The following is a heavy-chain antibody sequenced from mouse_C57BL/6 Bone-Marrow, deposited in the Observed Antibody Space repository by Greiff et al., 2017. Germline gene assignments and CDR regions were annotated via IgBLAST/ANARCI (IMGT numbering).Heavy chain of an antibody. V-gene: IGHV1-55*01. CDR2: IYPGSGST. D-gene: IGHD3-3*01. CDR3: ARGGTYYCDY. CDR1: GYTFTSYW. J-gene: IGHJ2*01. Sequence: QVQLQQPGAELVKPGASVTMSCKASGYTFTSYWITWVKQRPGQGLEWIGDIYPGSGSTNYNEKFKSKATLTVDTSSSTAYMQRSSLTSEDSAVYYCARGGTYYCDYWGQGTTLTVSS.